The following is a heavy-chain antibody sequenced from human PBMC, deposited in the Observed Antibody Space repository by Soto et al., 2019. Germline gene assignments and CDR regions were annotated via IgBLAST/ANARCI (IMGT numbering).Heavy chain of an antibody. V-gene: IGHV4-59*12. CDR2: IYYSGST. Sequence: SETLSLTCTVSGGSISSYYWSWIRQPPGKGLEWIGYIYYSGSTYYNPSLKSRVTISVDTSKNQFSLKLSSVTAADTAVYYCARAPVQLYDAFDIWGQGTMVTVSS. CDR3: ARAPVQLYDAFDI. D-gene: IGHD1-1*01. CDR1: GGSISSYY. J-gene: IGHJ3*02.